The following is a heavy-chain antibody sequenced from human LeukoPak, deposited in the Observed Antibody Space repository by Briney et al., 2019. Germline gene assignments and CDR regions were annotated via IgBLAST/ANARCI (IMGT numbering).Heavy chain of an antibody. J-gene: IGHJ4*02. CDR2: ISGSGGST. CDR1: GFTFSSYA. Sequence: PGGSLRLSCAASGFTFSSYAMSWVRQAPGKGLEWVSAISGSGGSTYYADSVKGRFTISRDNSKNTLYLQMNSLRAEDTAVYHCAARPGGDYYDSSGYYFDYWGQGTLVTVSS. D-gene: IGHD3-22*01. V-gene: IGHV3-23*01. CDR3: AARPGGDYYDSSGYYFDY.